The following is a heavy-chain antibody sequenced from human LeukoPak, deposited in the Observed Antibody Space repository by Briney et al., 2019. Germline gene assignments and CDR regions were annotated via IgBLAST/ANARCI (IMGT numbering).Heavy chain of an antibody. Sequence: SQTLSLTCTVSGGSISSGGYYWSWIRQHPGKGLEWIGHIYYSGSTYYNPSLKSRVTISVDTSKNQFSLKLGSVTAADTAVYYCARGYGVDAFDIWGQGTMVTVSS. CDR1: GGSISSGGYY. J-gene: IGHJ3*02. CDR3: ARGYGVDAFDI. CDR2: IYYSGST. D-gene: IGHD5-18*01. V-gene: IGHV4-31*03.